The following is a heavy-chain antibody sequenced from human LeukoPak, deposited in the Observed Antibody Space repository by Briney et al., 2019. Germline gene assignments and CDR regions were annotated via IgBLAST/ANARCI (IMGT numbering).Heavy chain of an antibody. CDR1: GYTFTSYD. CDR3: ARGGYFGSGSLYHGMDV. CDR2: MNPNSGNT. D-gene: IGHD3-10*01. V-gene: IGHV1-8*01. Sequence: ASVKVSCKASGYTFTSYDIHWVRQATGQGLEWMGWMNPNSGNTGYAQNFQGRVTMTRSPSISTFYMELSSLRYEDTAVYFCARGGYFGSGSLYHGMDVWGQGTTVTVSS. J-gene: IGHJ6*02.